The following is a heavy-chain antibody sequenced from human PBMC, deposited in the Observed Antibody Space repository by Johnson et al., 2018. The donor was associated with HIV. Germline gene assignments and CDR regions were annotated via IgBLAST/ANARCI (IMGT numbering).Heavy chain of an antibody. CDR1: GFTFSSYA. V-gene: IGHV3-NL1*01. Sequence: QVQLVESGGGVVQPGRSLRLSCAASGFTFSSYAMHWVRQAPGKGLEWVSGISWNSGSIGYADSVKGRFTVSRDSSKNTLFLQMNSLRAEDTAVYFCAKVHIAARWSDAFDIWGQGTMVTVSP. CDR3: AKVHIAARWSDAFDI. CDR2: ISWNSGSI. D-gene: IGHD6-6*01. J-gene: IGHJ3*02.